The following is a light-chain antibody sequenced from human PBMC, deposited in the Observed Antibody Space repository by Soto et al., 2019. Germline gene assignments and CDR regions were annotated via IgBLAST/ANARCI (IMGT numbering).Light chain of an antibody. CDR1: QTIGNW. J-gene: IGKJ1*01. CDR2: KAS. V-gene: IGKV1-5*03. CDR3: QQYNNYWT. Sequence: DIQMTQSPSSLSASVGDRVTITCRASQTIGNWLAWYQQKPGRAPKLLIYKASSLESGVPSRFSGSGSDPEFTLTISSLQPDDFATYDCQQYNNYWTFGGGTKVESK.